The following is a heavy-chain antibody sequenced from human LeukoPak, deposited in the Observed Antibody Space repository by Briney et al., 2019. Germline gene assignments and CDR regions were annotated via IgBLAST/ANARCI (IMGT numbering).Heavy chain of an antibody. J-gene: IGHJ5*02. CDR1: GFTFDDYA. V-gene: IGHV3-9*03. CDR3: ARGNSGSYSQDWFDP. D-gene: IGHD1-26*01. Sequence: GRSLRLSCAASGFTFDDYAMHWVRQAPGKGLEWVSGISWNSRTIGYADSVKGRFTISRDNAKNSLYLQMNSLRDDDMALYYCARGNSGSYSQDWFDPWGQGTLVTVSS. CDR2: ISWNSRTI.